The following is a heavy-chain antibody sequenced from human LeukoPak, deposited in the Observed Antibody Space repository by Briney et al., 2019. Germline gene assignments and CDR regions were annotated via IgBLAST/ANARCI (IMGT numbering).Heavy chain of an antibody. Sequence: SETLSLTCTVSGGSISSYYCSWIRQPPGKGLEWIGYIYYSGSTNYNPSLKSRVTISVDTSKNQFSLKLSSVTAADTAVYYCARVRRGGFFDYWGQGTLVTVSS. V-gene: IGHV4-59*01. J-gene: IGHJ4*02. CDR1: GGSISSYY. CDR2: IYYSGST. CDR3: ARVRRGGFFDY. D-gene: IGHD3-10*01.